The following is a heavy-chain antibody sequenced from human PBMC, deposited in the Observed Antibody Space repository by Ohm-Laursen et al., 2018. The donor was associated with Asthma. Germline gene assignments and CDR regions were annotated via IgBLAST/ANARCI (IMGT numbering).Heavy chain of an antibody. D-gene: IGHD2-15*01. CDR1: GGSISSGGYY. CDR2: IYHSGST. J-gene: IGHJ5*02. V-gene: IGHV4-30-2*01. Sequence: SQTLSLTCAVSGGSISSGGYYWSWVRQPPGKGLEWIGEIYHSGSTNYNPSLKSRVTISVDKSKNQFSLKLSSVTAADTAVYYCARVTEGGYCSGGNCYAFHWFDPWGQGTLVTVSS. CDR3: ARVTEGGYCSGGNCYAFHWFDP.